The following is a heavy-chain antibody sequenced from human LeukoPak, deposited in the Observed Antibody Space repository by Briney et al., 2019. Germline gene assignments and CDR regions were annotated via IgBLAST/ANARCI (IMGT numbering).Heavy chain of an antibody. J-gene: IGHJ6*02. V-gene: IGHV4-59*08. CDR2: IYYSGST. CDR3: ARHLGTSAYSYGMDV. Sequence: SETLSLTCTVSGGSISSYYWSWIRQPPGKGLEWIGYIYYSGSTNYNPSLKSRVTISVDTPKNQLSLKLSSVTAADTAVYYCARHLGTSAYSYGMDVWGQGTTVTVSS. CDR1: GGSISSYY.